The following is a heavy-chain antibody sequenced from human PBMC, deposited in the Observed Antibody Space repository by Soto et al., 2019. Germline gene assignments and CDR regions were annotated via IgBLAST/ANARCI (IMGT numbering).Heavy chain of an antibody. Sequence: GGSLRLSCAASGFTFSSYGMHWVRQAPGKGLEWVAVISYDGSNKYYADSVKGRFTISRDNSKNTLYLQMNSLRAEDTAVYYCAKFYFYGDGYNSEDYYFDYWGQGT. CDR2: ISYDGSNK. D-gene: IGHD5-12*01. CDR3: AKFYFYGDGYNSEDYYFDY. J-gene: IGHJ4*02. V-gene: IGHV3-30*18. CDR1: GFTFSSYG.